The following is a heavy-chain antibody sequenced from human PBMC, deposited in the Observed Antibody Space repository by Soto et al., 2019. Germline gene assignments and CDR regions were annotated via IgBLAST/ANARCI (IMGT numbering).Heavy chain of an antibody. CDR1: GFTFGYYA. V-gene: IGHV3-49*03. CDR2: IRSKGYGGTT. D-gene: IGHD3-22*01. CDR3: ARVGSASLMVVVIADH. Sequence: PGGSLRLSCTTSGFTFGYYAMSWFRQAPGKGLEWVGFIRSKGYGGTTQYAASVKGRFTISRDDSESIAYLQMDSLKTEDTALYYCARVGSASLMVVVIADHWGQGTQVTAPQ. J-gene: IGHJ4*02.